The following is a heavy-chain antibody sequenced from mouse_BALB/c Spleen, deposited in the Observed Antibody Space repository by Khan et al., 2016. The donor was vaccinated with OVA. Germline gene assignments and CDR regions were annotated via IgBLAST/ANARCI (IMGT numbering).Heavy chain of an antibody. Sequence: VQLQQSGPELVKPAASVKMSCKASGYTFTDYVMHWVKQKPGQGLEWIGYIYPYNDVTGTTESFKVKATLTLDKSSNTAYMELSSLTSADSAVYYCARSTTDYDTMGYWGQGTSVTVSS. D-gene: IGHD1-1*01. CDR3: ARSTTDYDTMGY. CDR2: IYPYNDVT. V-gene: IGHV1S136*01. J-gene: IGHJ4*01. CDR1: GYTFTDYV.